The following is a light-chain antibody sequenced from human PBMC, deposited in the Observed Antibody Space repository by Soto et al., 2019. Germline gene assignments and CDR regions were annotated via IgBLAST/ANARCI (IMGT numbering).Light chain of an antibody. CDR1: QSVSTNF. CDR2: GAS. Sequence: EIVLTQSPGTLSLSPREGTTLSCRASQSVSTNFFAWYQQKPGQAPRLLIYGASTRATGIPDRFSGSGSGTDFTLTISRLEPEDFAVYYCQQYGRTSWTFGQGDQGGYQ. V-gene: IGKV3-20*01. CDR3: QQYGRTSWT. J-gene: IGKJ1*01.